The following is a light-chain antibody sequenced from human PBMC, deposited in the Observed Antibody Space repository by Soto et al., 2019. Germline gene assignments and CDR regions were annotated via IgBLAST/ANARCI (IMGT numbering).Light chain of an antibody. CDR3: QQYNDWPLT. CDR1: QSVNNY. J-gene: IGKJ4*01. Sequence: EIVLTQSPATLSLSPGERATLSSRASQSVNNYLAWYQQAPGQAPRLLIYGASSRATGVPARFSGSGSGTEFTLTISSLQSEDFAVYYCQQYNDWPLTFGGGTKVDIK. CDR2: GAS. V-gene: IGKV3-15*01.